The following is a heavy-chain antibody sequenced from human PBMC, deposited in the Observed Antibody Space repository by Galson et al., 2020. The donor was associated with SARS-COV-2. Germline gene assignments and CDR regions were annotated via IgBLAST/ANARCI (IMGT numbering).Heavy chain of an antibody. J-gene: IGHJ3*02. CDR3: ARVDCSGGSCYYYAFDI. V-gene: IGHV4-59*13. D-gene: IGHD2-15*01. CDR2: IYYSGST. CDR1: GGSISSYY. Sequence: SETLSLTCTVSGGSISSYYWSWIRQPPGKGLEWIGYIYYSGSTNYNPSLKSRVTISVDTSKNQFSLKLSSVTAADTAVYYCARVDCSGGSCYYYAFDIWGQGKWSPSLQ.